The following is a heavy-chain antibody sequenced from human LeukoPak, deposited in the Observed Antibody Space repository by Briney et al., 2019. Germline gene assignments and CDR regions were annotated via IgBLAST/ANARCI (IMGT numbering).Heavy chain of an antibody. CDR2: ISRSGNTI. Sequence: PGGSLRLSCAISGFTFSGCELTWVRQAPGKGLERISYISRSGNTIYYADSVKGRFTTSRDNAKNSLYLQMNSLRVEDTAVYYCARVATMVRVPLDALDIWGQGTMVSVSS. J-gene: IGHJ3*02. CDR3: ARVATMVRVPLDALDI. V-gene: IGHV3-48*03. CDR1: GFTFSGCE. D-gene: IGHD3-10*01.